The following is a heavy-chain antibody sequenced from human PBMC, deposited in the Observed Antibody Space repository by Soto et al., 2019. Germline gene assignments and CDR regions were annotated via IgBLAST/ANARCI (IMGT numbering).Heavy chain of an antibody. J-gene: IGHJ6*02. CDR2: IYYSGST. V-gene: IGHV4-39*01. CDR1: GGSISSSSYY. Sequence: SETLSHTCTVSGGSISSSSYYWGWILQPPGKGLEWIGSIYYSGSTYYNPSLKSRVTISVDTSKNQFSLKLSSVTAADTAVYYCARRPPGVGYAMDVWGQGTTVT. CDR3: ARRPPGVGYAMDV.